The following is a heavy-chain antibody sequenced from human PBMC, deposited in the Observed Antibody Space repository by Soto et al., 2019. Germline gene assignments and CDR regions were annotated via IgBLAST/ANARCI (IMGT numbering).Heavy chain of an antibody. V-gene: IGHV4-39*01. CDR3: ATQEVGGSYVYSFDP. Sequence: SETLSLTCTVSGGSITSSSYYWGWIRQPPGKGLEWIGSIYYSGSTYYNPSPKSRVTISVDTSKNQFSLKLSSVTAADTAVYYCATQEVGGSYVYSFDPWGQGTLVTVSS. J-gene: IGHJ5*02. D-gene: IGHD1-26*01. CDR1: GGSITSSSYY. CDR2: IYYSGST.